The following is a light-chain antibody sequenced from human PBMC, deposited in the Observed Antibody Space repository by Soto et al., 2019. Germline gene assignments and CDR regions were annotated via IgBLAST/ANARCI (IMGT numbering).Light chain of an antibody. Sequence: EIVLTQSPGTLSLSPGERATLSCRASQSVSSIYLAWYQQKPGQAPRLLIYGASSRATGIPERFSGSGSGTDFTLTISRLEPEDFAVYYCQQYGRTFGQGTKVEIK. CDR1: QSVSSIY. CDR2: GAS. CDR3: QQYGRT. V-gene: IGKV3-20*01. J-gene: IGKJ1*01.